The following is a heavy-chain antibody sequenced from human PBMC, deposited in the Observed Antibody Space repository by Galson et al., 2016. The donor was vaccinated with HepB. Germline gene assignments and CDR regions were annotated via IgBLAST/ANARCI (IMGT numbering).Heavy chain of an antibody. V-gene: IGHV1-18*04. D-gene: IGHD6-13*01. CDR3: ARDLLAGYASSWQYFQR. J-gene: IGHJ1*01. Sequence: SVKVSCKASGYTFTNYGITWVRQAPGQGLEWMGWISAHNGNTNYAQKFQGRVTMTTDSSTSTAYMELRTLRSDDTAVYYCARDLLAGYASSWQYFQRRGQGTLVIVSS. CDR1: GYTFTNYG. CDR2: ISAHNGNT.